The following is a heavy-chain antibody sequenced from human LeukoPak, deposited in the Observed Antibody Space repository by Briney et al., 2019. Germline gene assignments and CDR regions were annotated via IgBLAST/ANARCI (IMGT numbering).Heavy chain of an antibody. CDR1: GFTFSSYW. CDR3: AREGEVKTLNSGREGYYYMDV. V-gene: IGHV3-7*01. Sequence: GGSLRLSCAASGFTFSSYWMSWVRQAPGKGLEWVANIKQDGSEKYYVDSVKGRFTISRDNAKNSLYLQMNSLRAEDTAVYYCAREGEVKTLNSGREGYYYMDVWGKGTTVTISS. CDR2: IKQDGSEK. D-gene: IGHD3-10*01. J-gene: IGHJ6*03.